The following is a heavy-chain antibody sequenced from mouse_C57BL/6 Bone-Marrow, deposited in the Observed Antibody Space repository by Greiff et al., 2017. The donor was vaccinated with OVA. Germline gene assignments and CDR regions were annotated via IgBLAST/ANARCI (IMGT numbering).Heavy chain of an antibody. CDR3: ARQDLVIITVGLYAMDY. CDR1: GYAFSSSW. V-gene: IGHV1-82*01. Sequence: VQLQQSGPELVKPGASVKISCKASGYAFSSSWMNWVKQRPGKGLEWIGRIYPGDGDTNYNGKFKGKATLTADKSSSTAYMQLSSLTSEDSAVYFCARQDLVIITVGLYAMDYWGQGTSVTVSS. J-gene: IGHJ4*01. CDR2: IYPGDGDT. D-gene: IGHD1-1*01.